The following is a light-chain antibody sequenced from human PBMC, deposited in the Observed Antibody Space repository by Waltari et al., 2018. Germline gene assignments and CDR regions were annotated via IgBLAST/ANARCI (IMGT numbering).Light chain of an antibody. J-gene: IGLJ3*02. CDR2: DVS. V-gene: IGLV2-14*03. CDR3: SSSTGTTWV. CDR1: SRDVGVYNY. Sequence: QSALTQPASVSGSPGQSITISCSGISRDVGVYNYVSWYQQQAGKAPELMIYDVSNRPSGVSNRFSGSKSGSTASLTISGLQAEDEADYYCSSSTGTTWVFGGGTKVSVL.